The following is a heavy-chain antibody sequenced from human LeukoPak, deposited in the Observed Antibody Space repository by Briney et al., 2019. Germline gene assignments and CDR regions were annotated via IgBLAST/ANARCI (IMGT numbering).Heavy chain of an antibody. Sequence: PGGSLRLSCAASGFTFSNYGMHWVRQAPGKGLEWVAFIRYDGSNKYYADSVKGRFTISRDNSNNTLYLQMNSPKTEDTAVYYCAKDSGTIDYWGQGTLVTVSS. CDR1: GFTFSNYG. V-gene: IGHV3-30*02. D-gene: IGHD1-26*01. J-gene: IGHJ4*02. CDR2: IRYDGSNK. CDR3: AKDSGTIDY.